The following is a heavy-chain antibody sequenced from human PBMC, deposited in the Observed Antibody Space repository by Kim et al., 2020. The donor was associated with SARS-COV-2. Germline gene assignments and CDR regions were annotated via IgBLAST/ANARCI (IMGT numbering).Heavy chain of an antibody. CDR3: AKVRISAAGSFDY. CDR1: GFTFSNNA. CDR2: ISGTGGST. Sequence: GGSLRLSCAASGFTFSNNAMSWVRQAPGKGLEWVSTISGTGGSTYYADSVKGRFIISRDNFKNTLHLQMNSLRAEDTAVYYCAKVRISAAGSFDYWGQGTLVTVSS. J-gene: IGHJ4*02. D-gene: IGHD6-13*01. V-gene: IGHV3-23*01.